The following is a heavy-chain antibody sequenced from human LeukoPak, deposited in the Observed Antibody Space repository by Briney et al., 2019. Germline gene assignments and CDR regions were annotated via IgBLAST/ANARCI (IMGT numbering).Heavy chain of an antibody. Sequence: PGRSLRLSCAASGFTFSSYAMHWVRQAPGKGLEWVAVISYDGSNKYYADSVKGRFTISRDNSKNTLYLQMNSLRAEDTAVYYCARGSSSWIANWFDPWGQGTLVTVSS. J-gene: IGHJ5*02. CDR3: ARGSSSWIANWFDP. CDR1: GFTFSSYA. CDR2: ISYDGSNK. D-gene: IGHD6-13*01. V-gene: IGHV3-30*04.